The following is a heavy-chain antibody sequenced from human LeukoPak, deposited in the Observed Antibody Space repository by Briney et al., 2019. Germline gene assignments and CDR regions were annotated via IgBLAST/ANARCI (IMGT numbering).Heavy chain of an antibody. CDR1: GGSISSGSYY. D-gene: IGHD6-19*01. Sequence: PSETLSLTCTVSGGSISSGSYYWSWIRQPAGKGLEWIGRIYTSGSTNYNPSLKSRVTISVDTSKNQFSLKLSSVTAADTAVYYCARAQWLAHDVFDIWGQGTMVTVSS. CDR3: ARAQWLAHDVFDI. J-gene: IGHJ3*02. V-gene: IGHV4-61*02. CDR2: IYTSGST.